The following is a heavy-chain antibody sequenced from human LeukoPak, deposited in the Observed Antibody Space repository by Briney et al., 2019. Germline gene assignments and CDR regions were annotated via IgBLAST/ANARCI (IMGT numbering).Heavy chain of an antibody. D-gene: IGHD4-17*01. J-gene: IGHJ4*02. CDR2: ISGSGGST. V-gene: IGHV3-23*01. Sequence: GGSLRLSCAASGITFSSYAMSWVRQAPGKGLEWVSIISGSGGSTYYADSVEGRFTISRDNSKNTLYLQMNSLRAEDTAVYYCAKDDYGDYAVSDWGQGTLVTVSS. CDR1: GITFSSYA. CDR3: AKDDYGDYAVSD.